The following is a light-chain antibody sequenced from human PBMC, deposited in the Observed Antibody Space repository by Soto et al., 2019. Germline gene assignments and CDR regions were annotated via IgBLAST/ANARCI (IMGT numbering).Light chain of an antibody. CDR3: SSKTSSRTPFV. CDR2: EVS. V-gene: IGLV2-14*01. CDR1: SSDVGGYNY. Sequence: QSALTQPASVSGSPGQSIAISCTGTSSDVGGYNYVSWYQQHPGKAPKLMIYEVSNRPSGVSNRFSGSKSGNTASLTISGLQAEDEADYYCSSKTSSRTPFVFGTGTKVTVL. J-gene: IGLJ1*01.